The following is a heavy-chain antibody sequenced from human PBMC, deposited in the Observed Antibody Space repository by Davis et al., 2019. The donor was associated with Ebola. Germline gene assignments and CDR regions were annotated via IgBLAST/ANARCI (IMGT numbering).Heavy chain of an antibody. CDR2: INHSGST. J-gene: IGHJ6*02. V-gene: IGHV4-34*01. CDR1: GGSFSGYY. Sequence: SETLSLTCAVYGGSFSGYYWSWIRQPPGKGLEWTGEINHSGSTNYNPSLKSRVTISVDTSKNQFSLKLSSVTAADTAVYYCARTIVDTAMVFYYYYGMDVWGQGTTVTVSS. D-gene: IGHD5-18*01. CDR3: ARTIVDTAMVFYYYYGMDV.